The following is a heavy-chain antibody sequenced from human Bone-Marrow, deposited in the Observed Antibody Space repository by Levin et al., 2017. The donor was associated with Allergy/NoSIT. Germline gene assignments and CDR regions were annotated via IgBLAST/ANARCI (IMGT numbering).Heavy chain of an antibody. J-gene: IGHJ5*02. CDR3: ARGPYYT. D-gene: IGHD1-26*01. CDR2: ISYSGST. Sequence: SETLSLTCTVSGGSISSTDHYWSLIRQHPGKGLEWIGYISYSGSTYFNPSLKSRVTISIDTSKNQFSLKVSSVTAADTAVYYCARGPYYTWGQGTLVTVSS. V-gene: IGHV4-31*03. CDR1: GGSISSTDHY.